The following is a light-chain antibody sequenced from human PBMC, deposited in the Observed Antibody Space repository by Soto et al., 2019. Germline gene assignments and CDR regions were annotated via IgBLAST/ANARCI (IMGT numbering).Light chain of an antibody. CDR3: QHYNSYSYT. CDR2: RAS. Sequence: DIQMTQSPSTLSASVGDRVTITCRASQSIRSWLAWYQQKPAKAPKLLIYRASILESAVPSRFSGSGSETEFTLTISSLQPDDFATYSCQHYNSYSYTFGQGTKLEIK. J-gene: IGKJ2*01. V-gene: IGKV1-5*03. CDR1: QSIRSW.